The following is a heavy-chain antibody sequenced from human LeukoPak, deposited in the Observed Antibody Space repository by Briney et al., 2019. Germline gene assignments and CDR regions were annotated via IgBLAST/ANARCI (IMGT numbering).Heavy chain of an antibody. Sequence: SETLSLTCIVSGGSISSGSYYWSWIRQPAGKGLEWIGRIYTSGSTNYNPSLKSRVTISVDTSKNQFSLKLSSVTAADTAVYYCAREYIVLMVYATGTFDPWGQGTLVTVSS. CDR3: AREYIVLMVYATGTFDP. CDR2: IYTSGST. D-gene: IGHD2-8*01. J-gene: IGHJ5*02. CDR1: GGSISSGSYY. V-gene: IGHV4-61*02.